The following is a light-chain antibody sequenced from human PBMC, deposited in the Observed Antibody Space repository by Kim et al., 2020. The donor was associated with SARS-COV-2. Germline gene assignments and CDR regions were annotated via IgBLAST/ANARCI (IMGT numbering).Light chain of an antibody. CDR1: NIGSKS. V-gene: IGLV3-21*04. Sequence: PGKTARITCGGNNIGSKSVHWYQQKPGQAPVLVIYYDSDRPSGIPERFSGSNSGNTATLTISRVEAGGEADYYCQVWDSSSDHVVFGGGTQLTVL. J-gene: IGLJ2*01. CDR3: QVWDSSSDHVV. CDR2: YDS.